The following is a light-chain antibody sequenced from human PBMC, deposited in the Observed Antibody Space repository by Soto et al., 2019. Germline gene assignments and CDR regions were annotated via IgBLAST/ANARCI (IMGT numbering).Light chain of an antibody. CDR3: QQRGNWPPIT. J-gene: IGKJ5*01. Sequence: EIVLTQSPGTLSLSPGERVTLSCRASQSISTYLAWFQQKPGQAPRLLIYDASNRATGIPARFSGSGSGTDFTLTISSLEPEDFAVYYCQQRGNWPPITFGQGTRLEI. CDR2: DAS. CDR1: QSISTY. V-gene: IGKV3-11*01.